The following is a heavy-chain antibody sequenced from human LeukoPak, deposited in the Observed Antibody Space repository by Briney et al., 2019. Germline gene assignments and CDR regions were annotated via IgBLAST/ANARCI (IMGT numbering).Heavy chain of an antibody. CDR2: ISGSSGST. Sequence: SGGSLRLSCAASGFTFSSYAMNWVRQAPGKGLEWVSAISGSSGSTYYADSVKGRLTISRDNSKNTLYLQMNSLRAEDTAVYYCAKDWYSGSYTPGADYYYMDVWGKGTTVTISS. D-gene: IGHD1-26*01. CDR1: GFTFSSYA. CDR3: AKDWYSGSYTPGADYYYMDV. J-gene: IGHJ6*03. V-gene: IGHV3-23*01.